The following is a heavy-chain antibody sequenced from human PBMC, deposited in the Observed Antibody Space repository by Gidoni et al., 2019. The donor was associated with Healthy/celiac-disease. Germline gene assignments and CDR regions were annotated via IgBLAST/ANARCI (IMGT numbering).Heavy chain of an antibody. D-gene: IGHD1-1*01. CDR2: IYYRGST. Sequence: QVQLQESGPGLVKPSETLSLTCTVSGGSISSYYWSWIRQPPGKGLEWIGYIYYRGSTNYNPSLKSRVTISVDTSKNQFSLKLSSVTAADTAVYYCARGLEATGFPPPSNYFDYWGQGTLVTVSS. CDR1: GGSISSYY. CDR3: ARGLEATGFPPPSNYFDY. J-gene: IGHJ4*02. V-gene: IGHV4-59*01.